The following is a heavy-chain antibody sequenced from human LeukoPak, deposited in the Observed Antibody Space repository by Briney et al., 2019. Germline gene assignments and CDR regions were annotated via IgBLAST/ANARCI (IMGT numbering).Heavy chain of an antibody. D-gene: IGHD6-13*01. CDR2: ISGSGGST. V-gene: IGHV3-23*01. CDR3: CSIAAAVHYYYYMDV. J-gene: IGHJ6*03. CDR1: GFTFSSYA. Sequence: TGGSLRLSCAASGFTFSSYAMSWVRQAPGKGREWVSAISGSGGSTYYPDSVKGRFTISRDNSKNTLYLQMNSLRAEDTAVYYCCSIAAAVHYYYYMDVWGKGTTVTVSS.